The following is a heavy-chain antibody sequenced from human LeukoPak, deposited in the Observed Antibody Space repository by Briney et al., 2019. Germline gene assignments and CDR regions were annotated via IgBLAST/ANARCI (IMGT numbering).Heavy chain of an antibody. D-gene: IGHD5-24*01. CDR1: GFTFSGYS. Sequence: GGSLRLSCAASGFTFSGYSMNWVRQAPGKGLEWVSSISSSSSYIYYADSVKGRFTISRDNAKNSLYLQMNSLRAEDTAVYYCARDLEMARDYWGQGTLVTVSS. CDR2: ISSSSSYI. CDR3: ARDLEMARDY. J-gene: IGHJ4*02. V-gene: IGHV3-21*01.